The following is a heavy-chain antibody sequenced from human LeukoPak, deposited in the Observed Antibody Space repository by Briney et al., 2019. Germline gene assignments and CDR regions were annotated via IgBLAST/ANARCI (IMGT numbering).Heavy chain of an antibody. Sequence: GGSLRLSCAASGFTFDDYGMIWVRQAPGKGLEWVSGINWNGGSTGYADSVKGRFTISRDNAKNSLYLQMNSLRAEDTAVYYCAKDAPRDYGDYVIYWGQGTLVTFS. CDR3: AKDAPRDYGDYVIY. J-gene: IGHJ4*02. D-gene: IGHD4-17*01. CDR2: INWNGGST. V-gene: IGHV3-20*04. CDR1: GFTFDDYG.